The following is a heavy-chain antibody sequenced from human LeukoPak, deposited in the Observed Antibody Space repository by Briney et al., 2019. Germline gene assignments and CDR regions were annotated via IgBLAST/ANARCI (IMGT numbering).Heavy chain of an antibody. V-gene: IGHV3-21*01. J-gene: IGHJ5*02. CDR3: ARYCSSTSCYGFDP. D-gene: IGHD2-2*01. CDR1: GFTFSSYS. CDR2: ISSSSSYI. Sequence: GGSLRLSCAASGFTFSSYSMNWVRQAPGKGLEWGSSISSSSSYIYYADSVKGRFTISRDNAKNSLYLQMNSLRAEDTAVYYCARYCSSTSCYGFDPWGQGTLVTVSS.